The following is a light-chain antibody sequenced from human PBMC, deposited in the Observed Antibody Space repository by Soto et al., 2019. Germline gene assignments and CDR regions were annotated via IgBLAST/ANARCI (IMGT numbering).Light chain of an antibody. CDR2: QVS. CDR3: SSYSSSSTFYV. J-gene: IGLJ1*01. CDR1: SSDIGGFYY. Sequence: APSLPASVCGSPGRSTTISCTRTSSDIGGFYYVSWYQHHPGKDPKLMIYQVSNRPSGVSNRFYGSTSGNTASLTISGLQAEDAADYFCSSYSSSSTFYVLGAWPKVTVL. V-gene: IGLV2-14*01.